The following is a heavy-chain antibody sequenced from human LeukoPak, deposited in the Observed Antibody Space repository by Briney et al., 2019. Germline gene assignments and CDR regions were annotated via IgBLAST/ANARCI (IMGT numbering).Heavy chain of an antibody. J-gene: IGHJ5*02. D-gene: IGHD2/OR15-2a*01. CDR3: AKVRYGTFNWFDP. Sequence: PSETLSLTCAVYGGSFSAYYWSWIRQPPAKGLEWIGEINDSGSTNYNPSLKSRVTISVDTSKNQFSLKLSSVTAADTAVYYCAKVRYGTFNWFDPWGQGTQVTVSS. V-gene: IGHV4-34*01. CDR2: INDSGST. CDR1: GGSFSAYY.